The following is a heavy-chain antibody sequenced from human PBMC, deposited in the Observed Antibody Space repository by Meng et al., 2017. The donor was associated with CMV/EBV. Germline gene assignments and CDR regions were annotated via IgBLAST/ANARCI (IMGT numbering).Heavy chain of an antibody. CDR3: VRESSTFSWSEHLQH. CDR2: IRQDGSEA. Sequence: GGSLRLSCAASGFSFSRYWMTWVRQAPGKGLEWVANIRQDGSEAYYVDSVKGRFTISRDNTKNSLFLQMDSLSAEDTAIYYCVRESSTFSWSEHLQHWGQGTLVTVSS. J-gene: IGHJ1*01. D-gene: IGHD2-2*01. CDR1: GFSFSRYW. V-gene: IGHV3-7*01.